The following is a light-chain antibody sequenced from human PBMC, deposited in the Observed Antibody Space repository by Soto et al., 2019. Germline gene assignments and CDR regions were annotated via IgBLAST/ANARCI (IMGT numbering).Light chain of an antibody. Sequence: DVQMTQSPSSLSASVGDRVTLTCRASQDISIYLAWFQQKPGKAPKSLLYSASNLQSGVPSRFSGSGSGTDFTLTISSLQPEDSALYFCQQDYSPLLTFGGGTRVEIK. CDR3: QQDYSPLLT. V-gene: IGKV1-16*01. CDR2: SAS. CDR1: QDISIY. J-gene: IGKJ4*01.